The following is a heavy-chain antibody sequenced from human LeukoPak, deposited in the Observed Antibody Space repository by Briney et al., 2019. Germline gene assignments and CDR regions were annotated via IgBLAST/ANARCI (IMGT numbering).Heavy chain of an antibody. V-gene: IGHV3-23*01. CDR3: AKDMIVVVITAHDAFDI. D-gene: IGHD3-22*01. CDR1: GFTFSSYA. Sequence: GGFLRLSCAASGFTFSSYAMSWVRQAPGKGLEWVSAISGSGGSTYYADSVKGRFTISRDNSKNTLYLQMNSLRAEDTAVYYCAKDMIVVVITAHDAFDIWGQGTMVTVSS. CDR2: ISGSGGST. J-gene: IGHJ3*02.